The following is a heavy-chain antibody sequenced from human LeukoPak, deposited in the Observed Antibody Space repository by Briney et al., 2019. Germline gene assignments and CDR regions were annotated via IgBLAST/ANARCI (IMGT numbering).Heavy chain of an antibody. CDR1: GFIFSAYE. CDR3: ARDAPATVTNDY. J-gene: IGHJ4*02. D-gene: IGHD4-17*01. Sequence: GGSLRLSCAASGFIFSAYEFNWVRQVPGKGLEWISYINTGGSRIYYADSVKGRFTISRDNAKNSLYLQMHSLRVEDTAVYYCARDAPATVTNDYWGQGTLVTVSS. CDR2: INTGGSRI. V-gene: IGHV3-48*03.